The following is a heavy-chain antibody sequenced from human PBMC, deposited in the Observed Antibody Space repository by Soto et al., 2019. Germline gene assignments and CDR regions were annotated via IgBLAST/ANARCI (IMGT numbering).Heavy chain of an antibody. D-gene: IGHD3-9*01. CDR2: ISGSGGST. CDR3: ANSGYFDYISSNWFDP. Sequence: VGSLRLSCAASGFTFSSHAMSWVRQAPGKGLEWVSAISGSGGSTYYADSVKGRFTISRDNSKNTLYLQMNSLRAEDTAVYYCANSGYFDYISSNWFDPWGQGALVTVSS. V-gene: IGHV3-23*01. J-gene: IGHJ5*02. CDR1: GFTFSSHA.